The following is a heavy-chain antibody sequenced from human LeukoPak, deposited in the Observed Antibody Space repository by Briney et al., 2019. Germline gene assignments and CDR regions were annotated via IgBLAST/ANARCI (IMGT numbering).Heavy chain of an antibody. Sequence: GGSLRLSCAASGFTFSNHVMSWVRQAPGKGLEWVSGISGSGGGTYYADSVKGRFTISRDNSKNTLYLQMNCLRAEDTAMYYCAKWTGYDTAYHYHGMDVWGQGTTVTVSS. V-gene: IGHV3-23*01. CDR1: GFTFSNHV. CDR3: AKWTGYDTAYHYHGMDV. CDR2: ISGSGGGT. J-gene: IGHJ6*02. D-gene: IGHD3/OR15-3a*01.